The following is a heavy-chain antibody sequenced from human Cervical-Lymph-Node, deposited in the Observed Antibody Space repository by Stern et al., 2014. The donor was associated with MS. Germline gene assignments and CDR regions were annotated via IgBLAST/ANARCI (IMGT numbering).Heavy chain of an antibody. CDR1: GYTLTNYP. Sequence: QVQLVQSGSELKEPGASVKVSCTASGYTLTNYPMNWVRQAPGQGLEWMGWINTNTGTSTYAQGFTGRFVFYLSNYGSTAYLPQRSLKADDTALYYCARDFVDTSMITRSDYLDSWGQGTLVTVSS. J-gene: IGHJ4*02. CDR2: INTNTGTS. CDR3: ARDFVDTSMITRSDYLDS. V-gene: IGHV7-4-1*01. D-gene: IGHD5-18*01.